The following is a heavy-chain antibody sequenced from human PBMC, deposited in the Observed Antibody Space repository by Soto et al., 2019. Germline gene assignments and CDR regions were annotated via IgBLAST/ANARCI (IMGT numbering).Heavy chain of an antibody. D-gene: IGHD6-19*01. CDR2: IIPIFGTA. J-gene: IGHJ4*02. CDR3: ARDRIAVAGTNE. Sequence: GASVKVSCKSSGGTFSSYAIIWVRQAPGQGLEWMGGIIPIFGTANYAQKFQGRVTITADESTSTAYMELSSLRSEDTAVYYCARDRIAVAGTNEWGQGTLVTVSS. CDR1: GGTFSSYA. V-gene: IGHV1-69*13.